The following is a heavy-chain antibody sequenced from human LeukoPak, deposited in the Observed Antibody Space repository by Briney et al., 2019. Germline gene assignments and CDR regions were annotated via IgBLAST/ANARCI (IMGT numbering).Heavy chain of an antibody. D-gene: IGHD2-2*01. Sequence: ASVKVSCEASGYTFTGYYMHWVRQAPGQGLEWMGRINPNSGGTNYAQKFQGRVTITADESTSTAYMELSSLRSEDTAVYYCASAYCSSTSCYLFSFDYWGQGTLVTVSS. CDR2: INPNSGGT. CDR1: GYTFTGYY. J-gene: IGHJ4*02. V-gene: IGHV1-2*06. CDR3: ASAYCSSTSCYLFSFDY.